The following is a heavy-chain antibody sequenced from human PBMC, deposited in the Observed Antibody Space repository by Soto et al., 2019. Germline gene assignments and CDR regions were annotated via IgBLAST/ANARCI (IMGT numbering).Heavy chain of an antibody. Sequence: SVKVSCKASGGTFSSYAISWVRQAPGQGLEWMGGIIPIFGTANYAQKFQGRVTITADESTSTAYMELSSLRSEDTAVYYCARVYDILTGSYYFDYRGKGTLVTVSS. CDR3: ARVYDILTGSYYFDY. J-gene: IGHJ4*02. V-gene: IGHV1-69*13. CDR2: IIPIFGTA. CDR1: GGTFSSYA. D-gene: IGHD3-9*01.